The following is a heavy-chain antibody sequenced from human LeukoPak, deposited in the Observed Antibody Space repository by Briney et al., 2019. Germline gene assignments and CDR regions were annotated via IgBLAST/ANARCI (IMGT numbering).Heavy chain of an antibody. J-gene: IGHJ5*02. Sequence: GASVKVTCKSSGYTFTVYYMHWVRQAPGQGLEWMGWINPNSGGTNYAQKFQGRVTMTRDTSISTAYMELSRLRSDDTAVYYCARALDGEGWFDPWGQGTLVTVSS. CDR3: ARALDGEGWFDP. CDR1: GYTFTVYY. V-gene: IGHV1-2*02. CDR2: INPNSGGT. D-gene: IGHD3-10*01.